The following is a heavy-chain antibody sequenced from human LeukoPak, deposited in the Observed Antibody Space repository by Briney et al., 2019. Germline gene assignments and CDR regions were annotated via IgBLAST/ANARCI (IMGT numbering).Heavy chain of an antibody. Sequence: PGRSLRLSCAASGFIFSDYGMHWVRQAPGKGLEWVAVISYDGSNEYYADSVKGRFTISRDNSKNTLFLQVNSLRPEDTAMYYCAEDQQLQPFHYWGQGTLVTVSS. V-gene: IGHV3-30*18. CDR2: ISYDGSNE. J-gene: IGHJ4*02. CDR3: AEDQQLQPFHY. CDR1: GFIFSDYG. D-gene: IGHD2-2*01.